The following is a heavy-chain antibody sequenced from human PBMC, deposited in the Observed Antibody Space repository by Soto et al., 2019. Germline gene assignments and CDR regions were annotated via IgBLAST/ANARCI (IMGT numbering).Heavy chain of an antibody. D-gene: IGHD6-19*01. V-gene: IGHV1-69*10. J-gene: IGHJ3*01. CDR3: ATEWGNRPVAGSEAFDV. Sequence: SVKVSCKASGGSFSNSAISWVRQAPGRGLEWVGGIVPMYDVPVYAQSFQGRVKISADMSTTTVFMELSSLTSEDTAVFFCATEWGNRPVAGSEAFDVWGQGTVVTVSS. CDR2: IVPMYDVP. CDR1: GGSFSNSA.